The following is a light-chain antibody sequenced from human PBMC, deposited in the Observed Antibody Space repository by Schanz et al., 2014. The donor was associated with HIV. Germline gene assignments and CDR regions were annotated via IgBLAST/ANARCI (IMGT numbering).Light chain of an antibody. CDR2: DAS. CDR3: QRYGTSQYA. J-gene: IGKJ2*01. Sequence: ETVMTQSPATLSVSPGERVTLSCRASQSVGINLAWYQQKPGQTPRLLIHDASTGATGLPARFSGSGSGTDFTLTISRLEPEDFAVYYCQRYGTSQYAFGQGTKLDIK. V-gene: IGKV3-15*01. CDR1: QSVGIN.